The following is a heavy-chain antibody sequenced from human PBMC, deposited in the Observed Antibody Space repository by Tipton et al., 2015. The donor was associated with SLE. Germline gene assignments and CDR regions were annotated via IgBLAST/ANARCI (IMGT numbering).Heavy chain of an antibody. CDR2: VDNSGHS. D-gene: IGHD3-9*01. CDR3: VQVGGSFES. Sequence: TLSLTCTVSGGSISSSIYYWGWIRQPPGKGLEWIGSVDNSGHSFYDASLKGRLTTSMDTSRNLFSLELTSVTAADTAVYYCVQVGGSFESWGQGTLVIVSS. V-gene: IGHV4-39*07. CDR1: GGSISSSIYY. J-gene: IGHJ1*01.